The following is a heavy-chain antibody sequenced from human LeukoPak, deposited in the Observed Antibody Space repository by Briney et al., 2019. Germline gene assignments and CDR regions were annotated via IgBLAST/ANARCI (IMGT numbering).Heavy chain of an antibody. Sequence: ASVKVSCKASGYTFTNNHIYWMRQATGKGLECMGWFNPNTCGTNYAQNFQGRITMTRDTSISTAYIELSGLRSDDTAVYYCARELGRNAFDVWGQGTMVTVSS. CDR3: ARELGRNAFDV. CDR1: GYTFTNNH. J-gene: IGHJ3*01. D-gene: IGHD7-27*01. CDR2: FNPNTCGT. V-gene: IGHV1-2*02.